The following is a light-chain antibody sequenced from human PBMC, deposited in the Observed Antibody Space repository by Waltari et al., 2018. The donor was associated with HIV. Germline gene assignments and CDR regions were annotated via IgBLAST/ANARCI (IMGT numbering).Light chain of an antibody. CDR1: RSDVGSPNL. V-gene: IGLV2-23*01. CDR3: CSYAGSNTVV. Sequence: QSALTQPASVSGSPGQSITISCSGTRSDVGSPNLVSWYQQQPGNAPKIMIFEGSKRPSGVSDRFSGSQSGNTASLTISGLQAEDEADYYCCSYAGSNTVVFGEGTKLTVL. J-gene: IGLJ2*01. CDR2: EGS.